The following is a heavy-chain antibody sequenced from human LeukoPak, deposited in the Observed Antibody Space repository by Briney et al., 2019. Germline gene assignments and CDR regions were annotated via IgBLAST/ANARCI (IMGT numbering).Heavy chain of an antibody. Sequence: ASVKVSCKVSGYTLTELSMHWVRQAPGKGLEWMGGFDPEDGETIYAQKFQGRVTMTEDTSTDTAYMELSSLRSEDTTVYYCARDQVTYTAMNYWGQGTLVTVSS. CDR3: ARDQVTYTAMNY. CDR1: GYTLTELS. D-gene: IGHD5-18*01. J-gene: IGHJ4*02. CDR2: FDPEDGET. V-gene: IGHV1-24*01.